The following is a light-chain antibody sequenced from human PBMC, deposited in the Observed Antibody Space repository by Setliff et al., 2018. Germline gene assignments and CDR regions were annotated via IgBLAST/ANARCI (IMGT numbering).Light chain of an antibody. CDR3: SSYEGGNNYV. CDR1: IGDVGAYDF. Sequence: QSALAQPASVSGSPGQSITISCSGTIGDVGAYDFVSWYQHHPGKAPKLMIYEVTKRPSGVPDRFSGSKSGNTASLTISGLQPEDEAYYYCSSYEGGNNYVFGTGTKGTVL. J-gene: IGLJ1*01. CDR2: EVT. V-gene: IGLV2-8*01.